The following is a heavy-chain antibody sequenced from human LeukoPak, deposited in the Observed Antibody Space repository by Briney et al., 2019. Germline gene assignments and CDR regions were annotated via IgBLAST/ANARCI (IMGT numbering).Heavy chain of an antibody. CDR2: NSTSSNTI. Sequence: GGSLRLSCAASGFTFSSFAMNWVRQAPGKGLEWVSYNSTSSNTIHYADSVKGRFTISRDNSKNTLYLQMNSLRAEDTAVYYCARDVGIAAAGTSDNNWFDPWGQGTLVTVSS. D-gene: IGHD6-13*01. CDR3: ARDVGIAAAGTSDNNWFDP. V-gene: IGHV3-48*01. J-gene: IGHJ5*02. CDR1: GFTFSSFA.